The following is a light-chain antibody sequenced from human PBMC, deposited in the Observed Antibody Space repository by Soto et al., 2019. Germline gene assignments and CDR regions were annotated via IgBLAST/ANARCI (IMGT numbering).Light chain of an antibody. CDR2: GVT. CDR3: SSSSNGSTSHVV. Sequence: QSALTQPASVSGSPGQSITISCTGTSSDVGNSDYVSWYQHHPGKAPKLMISGVTNRPSGVSNRFSGSKSGNTASLTISGLQPEDEADDYCSSSSNGSTSHVVFGGGTKLTVL. CDR1: SSDVGNSDY. J-gene: IGLJ2*01. V-gene: IGLV2-14*03.